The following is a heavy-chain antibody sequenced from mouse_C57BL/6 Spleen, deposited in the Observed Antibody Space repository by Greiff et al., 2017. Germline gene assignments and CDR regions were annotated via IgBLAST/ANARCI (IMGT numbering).Heavy chain of an antibody. Sequence: VQLKESGPELVKPGASVKLSCKASGYTFTSYDINWVKQRPGQGLEWIGWIYPRDGSTKYTEKFKGKATLTVDTSSRTAYMELHIPTSEDSAGYFCARGPSSKYFEVWGTGTTVTVSS. CDR1: GYTFTSYD. CDR3: ARGPSSKYFEV. J-gene: IGHJ1*03. CDR2: IYPRDGST. V-gene: IGHV1-85*01.